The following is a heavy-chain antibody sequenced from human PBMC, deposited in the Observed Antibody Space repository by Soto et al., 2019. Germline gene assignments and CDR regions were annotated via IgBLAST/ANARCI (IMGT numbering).Heavy chain of an antibody. Sequence: PSETLSLTCTVSGGSISSGGFYWSWIRQHPGKGLEWIGYIYYSGNTYYNPSLKSRVTMSVDTSKNQFSLKLRSVTAADTAVYYCARVVQQLVPYFFDYWGQGTLVTVSS. CDR2: IYYSGNT. D-gene: IGHD6-13*01. CDR1: GGSISSGGFY. CDR3: ARVVQQLVPYFFDY. V-gene: IGHV4-31*03. J-gene: IGHJ4*02.